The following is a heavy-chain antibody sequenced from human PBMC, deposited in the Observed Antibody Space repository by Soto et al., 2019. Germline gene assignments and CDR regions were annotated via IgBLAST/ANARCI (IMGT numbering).Heavy chain of an antibody. CDR3: ARVRQGCSANNCYFEP. D-gene: IGHD1-1*01. V-gene: IGHV4-4*02. Sequence: SETLSLTCTLSVGSVRAPDWWNWVRQSPDKGLEWIAEVHISGHSNYNPSLMSRVSVSIDSSKNQFYLNLNSVTAADTAIYYCARVRQGCSANNCYFEPWGQGTKVTVSS. CDR2: VHISGHS. CDR1: VGSVRAPDW. J-gene: IGHJ1*01.